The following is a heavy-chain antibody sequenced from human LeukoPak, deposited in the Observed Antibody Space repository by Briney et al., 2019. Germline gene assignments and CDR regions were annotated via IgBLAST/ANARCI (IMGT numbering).Heavy chain of an antibody. V-gene: IGHV3-7*01. D-gene: IGHD3-22*01. Sequence: PGGSLRLSCAASGFTFNGYWMSWVRQAPGKGLEWVANLNQDGSEKYYVDSVRGRFTISRDNAKNSLYLQMNTLRAEDTVVYYCARFGVPDSSGTSFQHWGQGTLVTVSS. CDR3: ARFGVPDSSGTSFQH. J-gene: IGHJ1*01. CDR2: LNQDGSEK. CDR1: GFTFNGYW.